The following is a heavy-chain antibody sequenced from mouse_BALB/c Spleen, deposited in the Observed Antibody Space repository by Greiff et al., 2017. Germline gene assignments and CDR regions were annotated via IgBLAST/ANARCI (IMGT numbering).Heavy chain of an antibody. CDR1: GYTFTSYW. J-gene: IGHJ2*01. V-gene: IGHV1-69*01. CDR3: TRWLLRGVYYFDY. Sequence: QVQLQQPGAELVMPGASVKLSCKASGYTFTSYWINWVKQRPGQGLEWIGNIYPSDSYTNYNQKFKDKATLTVDKSSSTAYMQLSSPTSEDSAVYYCTRWLLRGVYYFDYWGQGTTLTVSS. CDR2: IYPSDSYT. D-gene: IGHD2-3*01.